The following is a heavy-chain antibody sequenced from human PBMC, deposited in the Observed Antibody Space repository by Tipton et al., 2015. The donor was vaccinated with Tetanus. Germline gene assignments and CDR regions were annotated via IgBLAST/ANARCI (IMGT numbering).Heavy chain of an antibody. CDR1: GVSISTTNY. D-gene: IGHD3-3*01. J-gene: IGHJ4*02. CDR2: IFHNGTT. CDR3: ARERSGFNVGHLDV. V-gene: IGHV4-4*01. Sequence: TLSLTCSVSGVSISTTNYWTWVRQPPGKGLEWIAEIFHNGTTNYNPSFKGRVTMSLDRSKNQFSLNLHSVTAADTAVYFCARERSGFNVGHLDVWGPGILVIVSS.